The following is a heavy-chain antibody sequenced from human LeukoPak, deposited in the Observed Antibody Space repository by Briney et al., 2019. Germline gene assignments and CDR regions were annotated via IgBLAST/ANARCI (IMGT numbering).Heavy chain of an antibody. CDR3: ARAYYYGWGLLYYYYYMDV. CDR2: ISSSGSNI. CDR1: GFTFSSYE. V-gene: IGHV3-48*03. J-gene: IGHJ6*03. D-gene: IGHD3-10*01. Sequence: GGSLRLSCAASGFTFSSYEMNWVRQAPGKGLEWVSYISSSGSNIYYADSVKGRFTISRDNAKNSLYLQMNSLRAEDTAAYYCARAYYYGWGLLYYYYYMDVWGKGTTVTISS.